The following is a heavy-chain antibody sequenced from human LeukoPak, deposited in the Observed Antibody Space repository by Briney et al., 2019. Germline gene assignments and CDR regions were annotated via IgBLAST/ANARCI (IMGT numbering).Heavy chain of an antibody. CDR2: INPSGGST. V-gene: IGHV1-46*01. CDR1: GYTFTSYY. CDR3: ARGGSQYYYGSGSYYW. Sequence: ASVKVSCKASGYTFTSYYMHWVRQAPGQGLEWMGIINPSGGSTSYAQKFQGRVTMTRDTSTSTVYMELSSLRSEDTAVYYCARGGSQYYYGSGSYYWWGQGTLVTVSS. D-gene: IGHD3-10*01. J-gene: IGHJ4*02.